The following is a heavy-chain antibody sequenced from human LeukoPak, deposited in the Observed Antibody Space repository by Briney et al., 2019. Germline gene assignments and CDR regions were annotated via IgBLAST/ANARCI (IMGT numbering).Heavy chain of an antibody. J-gene: IGHJ4*02. CDR3: ARDRSGSGDY. Sequence: PGGSLRLSCAASGFPFSTYAMHWVRRAPGKGLEYVSSITSNGDNTFYANSVKGRFTISRDNSKNTLYLQMGGLRAEDMAVYYCARDRSGSGDYWGQGTLVTVSS. CDR1: GFPFSTYA. D-gene: IGHD2-15*01. V-gene: IGHV3-64*01. CDR2: ITSNGDNT.